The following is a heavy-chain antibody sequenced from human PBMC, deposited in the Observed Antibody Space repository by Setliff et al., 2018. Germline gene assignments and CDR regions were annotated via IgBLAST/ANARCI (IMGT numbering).Heavy chain of an antibody. CDR2: INHSGST. CDR3: ARGGYYYIRSYFDY. CDR1: GGSFSGYY. D-gene: IGHD3-22*01. J-gene: IGHJ4*02. V-gene: IGHV4-34*01. Sequence: SETLSLTCAVYGGSFSGYYRSWIRQPPGKGLEWIGEINHSGSTNYNPSLKSRVTISVDTSKNQFSLKLSSVTAADTAVYYCARGGYYYIRSYFDYWGQGTLVTVSS.